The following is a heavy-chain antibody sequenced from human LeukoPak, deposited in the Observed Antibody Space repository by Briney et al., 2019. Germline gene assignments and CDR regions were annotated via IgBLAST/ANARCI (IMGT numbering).Heavy chain of an antibody. CDR2: ISYDGSNK. J-gene: IGHJ4*02. Sequence: GGSLRLSCAASGFTFSSYGIHWVRQAPGKGLEWVAVISYDGSNKYYADSVKGRFTISRDNSKNTLYLQMNSLRAEDTAVYYCAKSPWGGSDAPDYWGQGTLVTVSS. CDR1: GFTFSSYG. CDR3: AKSPWGGSDAPDY. D-gene: IGHD2-15*01. V-gene: IGHV3-30*18.